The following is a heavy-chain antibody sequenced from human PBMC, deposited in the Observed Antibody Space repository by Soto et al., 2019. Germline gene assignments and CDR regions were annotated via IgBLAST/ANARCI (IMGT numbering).Heavy chain of an antibody. J-gene: IGHJ4*02. CDR1: GFTFSSYG. CDR3: AKFYPIVPVTGTDFDF. V-gene: IGHV3-30*18. D-gene: IGHD6-19*01. CDR2: ISYDGSNK. Sequence: GGSLRLSCAASGFTFSSYGMHWVRQAPGKGLEWVAVISYDGSNKYYADSVKGRFTISRDNFKNTLYLRMNSLRAEDTAVYYCAKFYPIVPVTGTDFDFCGPGTLVIVSS.